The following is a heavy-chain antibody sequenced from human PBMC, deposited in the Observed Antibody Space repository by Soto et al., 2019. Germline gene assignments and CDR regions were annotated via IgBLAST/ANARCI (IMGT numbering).Heavy chain of an antibody. CDR3: ARDGNWRLDY. V-gene: IGHV1-69*13. D-gene: IGHD1-1*01. J-gene: IGHJ4*02. CDR1: GGTFSSYA. CDR2: IIPIFGTA. Sequence: SVKVSCKASGGTFSSYAISWVRQAPGQGLEWMGGIIPIFGTANYAQKFQGRVTITADESTSTAYMELSSLTSMTAEDTAVYYCARDGNWRLDYWGQGALVTVSS.